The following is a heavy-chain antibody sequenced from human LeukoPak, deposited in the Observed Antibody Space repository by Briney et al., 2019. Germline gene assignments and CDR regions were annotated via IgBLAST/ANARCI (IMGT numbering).Heavy chain of an antibody. D-gene: IGHD1-26*01. CDR2: ISYDGSNK. CDR1: GFTFSSYA. CDR3: AREIRLGPYYYYGMDV. V-gene: IGHV3-30*04. Sequence: GRSLRLSCAASGFTFSSYAMHWARQAPGQGLEWGAVISYDGSNKDYADSVKGRFTISRDNSKNTLYLQMNSLRAEDTAVYYCAREIRLGPYYYYGMDVWGKGTTVTVSS. J-gene: IGHJ6*04.